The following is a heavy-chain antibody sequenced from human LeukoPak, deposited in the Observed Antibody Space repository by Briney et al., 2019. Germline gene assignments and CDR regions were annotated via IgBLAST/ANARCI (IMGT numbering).Heavy chain of an antibody. CDR1: GYTLTELS. CDR3: ATSSGSYYTSGSFDP. J-gene: IGHJ5*02. V-gene: IGHV1-24*01. CDR2: FDPEDGET. Sequence: ASVKVSCKVSGYTLTELSMHWVRQAPGKGLEWMGGFDPEDGETIYAQKFQGRVTVTEDTSTDTAYMELSSLRSEDTAVYYCATSSGSYYTSGSFDPWGQGTLVTVSS. D-gene: IGHD1-26*01.